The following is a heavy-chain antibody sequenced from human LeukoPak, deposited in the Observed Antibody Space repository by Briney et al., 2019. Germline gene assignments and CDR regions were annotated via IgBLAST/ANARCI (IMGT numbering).Heavy chain of an antibody. CDR2: IKPDGSEE. D-gene: IGHD3-3*01. Sequence: GGSLRLSCAASGFTFSTYWMSWVRQAPGKGLEWVANIKPDGSEEFYVDSVKGRFTISRDNAKNSLYLQMNSLRVEDTAVYYCARGGFLEWLPTHYWGQGTLVTVSS. J-gene: IGHJ4*02. V-gene: IGHV3-7*01. CDR1: GFTFSTYW. CDR3: ARGGFLEWLPTHY.